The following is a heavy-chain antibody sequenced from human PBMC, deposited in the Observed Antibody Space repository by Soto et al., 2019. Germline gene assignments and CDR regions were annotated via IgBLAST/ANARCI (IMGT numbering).Heavy chain of an antibody. Sequence: GSLRLSCVTSGXTFTKYRMNWVRQAPGKGLEWVSYISYSGETKYYADSLKGRYAISRDDAKNSVYLQMNSLRDEDTAFYYCVRGVVVVVGSTAENFDHWGQGTLFTVS. CDR1: GXTFTKYR. J-gene: IGHJ4*02. V-gene: IGHV3-48*02. CDR3: VRGVVVVVGSTAENFDH. CDR2: ISYSGETK. D-gene: IGHD2-15*01.